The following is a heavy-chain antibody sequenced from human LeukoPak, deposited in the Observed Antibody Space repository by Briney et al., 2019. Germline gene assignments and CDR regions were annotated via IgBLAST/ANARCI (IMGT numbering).Heavy chain of an antibody. CDR3: ARGAPYYYGSGTPVSHFDY. D-gene: IGHD3-10*01. CDR1: GGTFSSYA. CDR2: IIPIFGTA. J-gene: IGHJ4*02. V-gene: IGHV1-69*13. Sequence: ASVKVSCKASGGTFSSYAISWVRQAPGQGLEWMGGIIPIFGTANYAQKFQGRVTITADESTSTAYMELSSLRSEDTAVYYCARGAPYYYGSGTPVSHFDYWGQGTLVTVSS.